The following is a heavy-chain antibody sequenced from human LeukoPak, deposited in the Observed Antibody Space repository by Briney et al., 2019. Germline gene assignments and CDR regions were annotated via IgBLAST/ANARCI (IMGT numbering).Heavy chain of an antibody. CDR3: ARVGIESSSWFDS. CDR1: GCSISSYY. CDR2: IYYSGST. Sequence: SETLSLTCIVSGCSISSYYWSWIRQPPGKGLEWIGYIYYSGSTNYNPSLKSRVTISVDTYKNQFSLNLSSVTAADTAVYYCARVGIESSSWFDSWGQGTLVTVSS. D-gene: IGHD1-26*01. J-gene: IGHJ5*01. V-gene: IGHV4-59*01.